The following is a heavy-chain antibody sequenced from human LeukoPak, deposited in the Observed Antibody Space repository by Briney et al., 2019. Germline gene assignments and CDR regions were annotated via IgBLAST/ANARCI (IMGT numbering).Heavy chain of an antibody. CDR3: ARDRQHRDAFDI. V-gene: IGHV4-59*01. CDR2: IYYSGST. CDR1: GVSISGYY. Sequence: SETLSLTCTVSGVSISGYYWSWVRQPPGEGLEWIGYIYYSGSTNYNPSLKCRVTMSVDTSKNQLSLKLNSVTAADTAVYYRARDRQHRDAFDIWGQGTMVTVSS. J-gene: IGHJ3*02.